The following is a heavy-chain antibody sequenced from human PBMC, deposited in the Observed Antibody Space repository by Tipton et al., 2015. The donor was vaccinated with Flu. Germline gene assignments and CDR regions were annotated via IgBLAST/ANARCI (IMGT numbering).Heavy chain of an antibody. CDR3: ARAPWDIVVVPAVFDY. Sequence: SLRLSCAASGFTFSDYYMSWIRQAPGKGLEWVSSISSSSSYIYYADSVKGRFTISRDNAKNSLYLQMNSLRAEDTAVYYCARAPWDIVVVPAVFDYWGQGTLVTVSS. D-gene: IGHD2-2*01. J-gene: IGHJ4*02. CDR1: GFTFSDYY. V-gene: IGHV3-11*06. CDR2: ISSSSSYI.